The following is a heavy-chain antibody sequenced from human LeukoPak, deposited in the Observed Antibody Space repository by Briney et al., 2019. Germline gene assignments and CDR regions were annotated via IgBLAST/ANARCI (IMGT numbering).Heavy chain of an antibody. J-gene: IGHJ4*02. V-gene: IGHV3-7*01. CDR3: ARYYYASAFDY. CDR1: GFTFSSYW. CDR2: IRQDGGKK. Sequence: QPGGSLRLSCTASGFTFSSYWMTWVRQTPEKGLEWVANIRQDGGKKDYVASVKGRFTISSDNAKNSLYLQMNSLRAEDTAVYYCARYYYASAFDYWGQGTLVTVSS. D-gene: IGHD3-22*01.